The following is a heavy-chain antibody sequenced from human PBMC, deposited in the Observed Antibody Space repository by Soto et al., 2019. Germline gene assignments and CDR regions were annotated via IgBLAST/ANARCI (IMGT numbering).Heavy chain of an antibody. D-gene: IGHD6-13*01. CDR3: ARVPTAGNFDY. CDR2: IYYSGST. Sequence: SETLSLTGPVSGCSISSYYWSWIRQPPGKGLEWIGYIYYSGSTNYNPSLKSRVTISVDTSKNQFSLKLSSVTAADTAVYYCARVPTAGNFDYWGQGTLVTVSS. J-gene: IGHJ4*02. V-gene: IGHV4-59*01. CDR1: GCSISSYY.